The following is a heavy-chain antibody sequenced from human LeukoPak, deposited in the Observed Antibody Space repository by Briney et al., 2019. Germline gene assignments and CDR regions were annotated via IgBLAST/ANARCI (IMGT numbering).Heavy chain of an antibody. CDR1: GFTFSSYW. D-gene: IGHD2-15*01. V-gene: IGHV3-48*04. CDR2: VSSSGTTT. J-gene: IGHJ4*02. CDR3: ARDMLGYFDS. Sequence: PGGSLRLSCAASGFTFSSYWMHWVRQAPGKGLEWVAYVSSSGTTTYYADSVKGRFTISRDNAKNSLYLQMNSLRAEDTAVYYCARDMLGYFDSWGQGTLVTVSS.